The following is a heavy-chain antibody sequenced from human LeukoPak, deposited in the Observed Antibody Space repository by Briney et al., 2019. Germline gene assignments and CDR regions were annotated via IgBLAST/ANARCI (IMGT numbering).Heavy chain of an antibody. V-gene: IGHV3-23*01. CDR3: AKDRWSSPVPSSDM. J-gene: IGHJ3*02. CDR2: ISGTGGNT. Sequence: PGGSLRLSCAASGFTFSSYAMSWVRQAPGKGLEWVSGISGTGGNTYYADSVKGRFTISRDNSKNTLYLQMNSLRADDTAVYYCAKDRWSSPVPSSDMWGQGTMVTVSS. CDR1: GFTFSSYA. D-gene: IGHD6-13*01.